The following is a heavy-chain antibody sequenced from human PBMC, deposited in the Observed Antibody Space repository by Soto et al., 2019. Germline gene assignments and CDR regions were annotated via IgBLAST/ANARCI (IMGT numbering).Heavy chain of an antibody. CDR2: IIPIFGTA. J-gene: IGHJ5*02. Sequence: GASVKVSCKASGGTFSSYAISWVRQAPGQGLEWMGGIIPIFGTANYAQKFQGRVTITADESTSTAYMELSSLRSEDTAVYYCARLGDYHNWFDPWGQGTLVTVSS. V-gene: IGHV1-69*13. CDR1: GGTFSSYA. D-gene: IGHD5-12*01. CDR3: ARLGDYHNWFDP.